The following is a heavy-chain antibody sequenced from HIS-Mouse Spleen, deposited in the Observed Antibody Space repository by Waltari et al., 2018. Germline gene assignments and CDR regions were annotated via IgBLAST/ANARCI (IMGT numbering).Heavy chain of an antibody. CDR2: INHSGSN. J-gene: IGHJ3*02. CDR3: ARAGIAVAGDAFDI. V-gene: IGHV4-34*01. CDR1: GGSFSGYY. Sequence: QVQLQQWGAGLLKPSETLSLTCAVYGGSFSGYYWSWIRQPPGKGLEWIGEINHSGSNNYNPPLKSRVTISVDTSKNQFSLKLSSVTAADTAVYYCARAGIAVAGDAFDIWGQGTMVTVSS. D-gene: IGHD6-19*01.